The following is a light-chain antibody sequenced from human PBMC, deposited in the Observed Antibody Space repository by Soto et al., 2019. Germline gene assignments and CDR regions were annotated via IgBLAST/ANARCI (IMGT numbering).Light chain of an antibody. Sequence: QSALTQSPSASGSPGQSVTISCTGTSSDIGGYNSVSWYQQHPGRAPKVMISDVTKRPSGGPDRFSGSKSGNTASLTVSALQAEDEADYYSSSFTDGTDLVVGTGPTVTVL. CDR3: SSFTDGTDLV. CDR1: SSDIGGYNS. V-gene: IGLV2-8*01. J-gene: IGLJ1*01. CDR2: DVT.